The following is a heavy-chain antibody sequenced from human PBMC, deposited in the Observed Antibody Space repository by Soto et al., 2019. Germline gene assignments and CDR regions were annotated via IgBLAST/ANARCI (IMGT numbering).Heavy chain of an antibody. CDR2: IWYDGSNK. CDR3: ARLDSGYDRSFDY. CDR1: GFTFSSYG. V-gene: IGHV3-33*01. Sequence: GGSLRLSCAASGFTFSSYGMHWVRQAPGKGLEWVAVIWYDGSNKYYADSVKGRFTISRDNSKNTLYLQMNSLRAEDTAVYYCARLDSGYDRSFDYWGQGTLVTVSS. D-gene: IGHD5-12*01. J-gene: IGHJ4*02.